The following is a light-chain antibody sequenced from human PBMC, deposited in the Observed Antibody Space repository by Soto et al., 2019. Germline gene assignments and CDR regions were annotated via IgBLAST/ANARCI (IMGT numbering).Light chain of an antibody. CDR2: GAS. CDR3: QQYNNWGLA. J-gene: IGKJ4*01. Sequence: IVMTQSPATLSVSPGEGVTLSCRASQNVDTNLAWYQQRPGQAPRLLIYGASTRATGVPASFSGSGSGTEFTLTIKSLQSEDFAVYFCQQYNNWGLAFGGGTKVEI. CDR1: QNVDTN. V-gene: IGKV3D-15*01.